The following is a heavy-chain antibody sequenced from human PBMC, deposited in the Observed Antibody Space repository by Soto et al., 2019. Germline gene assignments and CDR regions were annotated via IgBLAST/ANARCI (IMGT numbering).Heavy chain of an antibody. CDR1: GFTFSNYA. V-gene: IGHV3-11*01. D-gene: IGHD3-10*01. J-gene: IGHJ4*02. CDR3: ARDRGPFDY. Sequence: PGGSLRLSCAASGFTFSNYAVTWIRQAPGKGLEWISYITHTGASKYYADSVRGRFTISRDNAKNSLYLEMSSLRVEDTAVYYCARDRGPFDYWGQGTLVTVSS. CDR2: ITHTGASK.